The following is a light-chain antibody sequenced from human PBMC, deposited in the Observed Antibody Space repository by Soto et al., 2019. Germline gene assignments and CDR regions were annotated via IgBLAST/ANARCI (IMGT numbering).Light chain of an antibody. Sequence: DIQMTQSPSSLSASLGDRVTITCRASQSISSYLNWYQQKPGKAPKLLIYAASSLQSGVPSRFSGSRSGTDFTLTINILQPEDFATYYCQQTYSTPLTFGGGTKVDIK. V-gene: IGKV1-39*01. CDR2: AAS. J-gene: IGKJ4*01. CDR3: QQTYSTPLT. CDR1: QSISSY.